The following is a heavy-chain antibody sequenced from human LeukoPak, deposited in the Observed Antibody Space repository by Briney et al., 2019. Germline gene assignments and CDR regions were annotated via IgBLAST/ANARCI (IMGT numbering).Heavy chain of an antibody. CDR1: GGSISSSSYY. J-gene: IGHJ4*02. CDR3: ARPGYSTGWYNY. Sequence: SETLSLTCTVSGGSISSSSYYWGWIRQPPGKGLEWIGNIFYSGITYYNPSLKSRVTISVDTSKNQFSLKLSSVTAADTAVYYCARPGYSTGWYNYWGPGTLVTVSP. CDR2: IFYSGIT. D-gene: IGHD6-13*01. V-gene: IGHV4-39*01.